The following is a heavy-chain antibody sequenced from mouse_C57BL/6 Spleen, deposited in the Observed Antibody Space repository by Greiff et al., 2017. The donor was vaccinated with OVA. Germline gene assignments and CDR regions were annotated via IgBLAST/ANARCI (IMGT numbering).Heavy chain of an antibody. CDR1: GFTFSSYA. CDR3: TRVFITTVVATSYWYFDV. Sequence: DVMLVESGEGLVKPGGSLKLSCAASGFTFSSYAMSWVRQTPEKRLEWVAYISSGGDYIYYADTVKGRFTISRDNARNTLYLQMSSLKSEDTAMYYCTRVFITTVVATSYWYFDVWGTGTTVTVSS. CDR2: ISSGGDYI. V-gene: IGHV5-9-1*02. J-gene: IGHJ1*03. D-gene: IGHD1-1*01.